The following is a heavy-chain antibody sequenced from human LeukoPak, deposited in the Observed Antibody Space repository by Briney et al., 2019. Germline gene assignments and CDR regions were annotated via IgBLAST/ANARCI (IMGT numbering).Heavy chain of an antibody. CDR2: IYYSGST. J-gene: IGHJ4*02. Sequence: PSETLSLTCTVSGGSISSSSYYWGWIRQPPGKGLEWIGSIYYSGSTYYNPSLKCRVTISVDTSKNQFSLKLSSVTAADTAVYYCARGPRVTNLFDYWGQGTLVTVSS. D-gene: IGHD5-18*01. CDR3: ARGPRVTNLFDY. V-gene: IGHV4-39*07. CDR1: GGSISSSSYY.